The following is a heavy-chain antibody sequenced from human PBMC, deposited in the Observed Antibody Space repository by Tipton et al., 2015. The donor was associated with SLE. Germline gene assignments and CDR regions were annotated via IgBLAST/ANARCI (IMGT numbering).Heavy chain of an antibody. CDR3: ATRSFDSSDFYCYFDL. D-gene: IGHD3-22*01. CDR1: GVTISRYW. J-gene: IGHJ2*01. CDR2: IKQDGSET. V-gene: IGHV3-7*01. Sequence: SLRLYCSASGVTISRYWMSWVRQAPGKGLQWVANIKQDGSETYYVGSVQGRFTISRDNGENSLFLQMNSLRVEDTAVYYCATRSFDSSDFYCYFDLCGLVSLVTVSS.